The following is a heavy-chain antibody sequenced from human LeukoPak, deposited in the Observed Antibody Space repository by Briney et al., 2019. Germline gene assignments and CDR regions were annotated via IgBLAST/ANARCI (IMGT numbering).Heavy chain of an antibody. V-gene: IGHV4-59*08. CDR1: GGSISSYY. CDR3: ARARGYCSGGSCYTDAFDI. D-gene: IGHD2-15*01. Sequence: SETLSLTCTVSGGSISSYYWSWIRQPPGKGLEWIGYIYYSGSTNYNPSLKSRVTISVDTSKNQFPLKLSSVTAADTAVYYCARARGYCSGGSCYTDAFDIWGQGTMVTVSS. CDR2: IYYSGST. J-gene: IGHJ3*02.